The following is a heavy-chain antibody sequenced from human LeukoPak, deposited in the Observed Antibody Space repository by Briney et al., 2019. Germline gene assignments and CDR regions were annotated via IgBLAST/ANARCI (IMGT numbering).Heavy chain of an antibody. V-gene: IGHV3-11*04. Sequence: GGSLRLSCAASGFTFSDYYMSWIRQAPGKGLESVSCISSSGNTIYYADSVKGRFTISRDDAKNSLYLQMNSLRAEDTAVYYCARDTSYSGSYWGQGTLVTVSS. J-gene: IGHJ4*02. CDR3: ARDTSYSGSY. CDR1: GFTFSDYY. CDR2: ISSSGNTI. D-gene: IGHD1-26*01.